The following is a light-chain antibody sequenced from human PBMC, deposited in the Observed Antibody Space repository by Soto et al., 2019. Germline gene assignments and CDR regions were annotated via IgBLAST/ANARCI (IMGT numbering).Light chain of an antibody. V-gene: IGKV3-15*01. CDR3: QQYEKWPWT. CDR1: QSISGT. Sequence: EVLMTQSPATLSVSSGGRATLSCRASQSISGTLAWYQQKPGQAPRLLIYGASTRAAGFPARFSGSGSGTDFTLTISSLQSEDFAFYYCQQYEKWPWTFGQGTKVDIK. CDR2: GAS. J-gene: IGKJ1*01.